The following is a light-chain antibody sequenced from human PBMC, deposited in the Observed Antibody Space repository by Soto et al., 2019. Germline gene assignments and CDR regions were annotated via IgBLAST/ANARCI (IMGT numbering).Light chain of an antibody. CDR1: SSDVGGYNY. V-gene: IGLV2-11*01. CDR3: CSYAGSYTWV. CDR2: DVN. J-gene: IGLJ3*02. Sequence: QSALTQPRSVSGSPGQSGTISCTGTSSDVGGYNYVSWYQQHPGKAPKLMIYDVNKRPSGVPDRFSGSKSGNTASLTISGLQAEDEADYYCCSYAGSYTWVFGGGTKLTVL.